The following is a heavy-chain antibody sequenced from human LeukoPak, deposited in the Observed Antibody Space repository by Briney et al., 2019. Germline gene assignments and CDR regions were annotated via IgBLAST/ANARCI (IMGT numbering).Heavy chain of an antibody. CDR2: IYTSGST. D-gene: IGHD3-10*01. V-gene: IGHV4-61*02. CDR1: GGSISSGSYY. Sequence: PSETLSLTCTVSGGSISSGSYYWSWIRQPAGKGLEWIGRIYTSGSTNYNPSLKSRVTISVDTSKNRFSLKLSCVTAADKAMYYCARAEITMVRGVIISWFDPWGQGNLVTVSS. CDR3: ARAEITMVRGVIISWFDP. J-gene: IGHJ5*02.